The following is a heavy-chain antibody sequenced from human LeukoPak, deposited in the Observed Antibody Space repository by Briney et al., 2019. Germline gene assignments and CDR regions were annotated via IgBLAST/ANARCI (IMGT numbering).Heavy chain of an antibody. CDR1: GASISTSSYY. CDR2: IYYSGST. J-gene: IGHJ4*02. CDR3: ARDLARYYGSGSHSDYFDF. V-gene: IGHV4-39*07. D-gene: IGHD3-10*01. Sequence: SETLSLTCTVSGASISTSSYYWGWIRQPPGKGLEWIGNIYYSGSTYSNPSLKSRVTISVDTSKNQFSLKVSSVTAADTAVYYCARDLARYYGSGSHSDYFDFWGQGTLVTVSS.